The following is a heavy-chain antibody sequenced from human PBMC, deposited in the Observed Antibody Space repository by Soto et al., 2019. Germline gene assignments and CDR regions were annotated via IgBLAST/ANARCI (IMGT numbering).Heavy chain of an antibody. D-gene: IGHD3-10*01. CDR3: ARAQYGSGAYYYYMDV. CDR2: IWYDGSNK. CDR1: GFTFSSYG. J-gene: IGHJ6*03. V-gene: IGHV3-33*01. Sequence: GGSLRLSCAASGFTFSSYGMHWVRQAPGKGLEWVAVIWYDGSNKYYADSVKGRFTISRDNSKNTLYLQMNSLRAEDTAVYYCARAQYGSGAYYYYMDVWGKGTTVTVSS.